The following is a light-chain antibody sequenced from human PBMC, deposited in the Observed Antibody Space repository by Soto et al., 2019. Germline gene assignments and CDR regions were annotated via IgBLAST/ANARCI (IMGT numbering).Light chain of an antibody. CDR2: GAS. CDR1: QIVSSN. Sequence: EIVMTQSPATLSVSPGERPTLSCRASQIVSSNLAWYQQKPGQAPRLLIYGASTRATGIPARFSGSGSGTQFTLTISSLQSEDFAVYYCQQYNNWPPWTFGQGTKVEIK. J-gene: IGKJ1*01. V-gene: IGKV3-15*01. CDR3: QQYNNWPPWT.